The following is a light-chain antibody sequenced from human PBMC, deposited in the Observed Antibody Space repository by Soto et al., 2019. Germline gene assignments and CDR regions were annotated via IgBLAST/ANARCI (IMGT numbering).Light chain of an antibody. CDR2: DAS. CDR3: QQRSFWPRT. CDR1: QSVSSY. V-gene: IGKV3-11*01. J-gene: IGKJ1*01. Sequence: EIVLTQSPATLSLSPGERATLSCRASQSVSSYLAWYQQKPGQAPRLLIYDASNRATGIPARFSGSGSGTDFTLTISSLEPEDFAVYYCQQRSFWPRTFGQGTKVDIK.